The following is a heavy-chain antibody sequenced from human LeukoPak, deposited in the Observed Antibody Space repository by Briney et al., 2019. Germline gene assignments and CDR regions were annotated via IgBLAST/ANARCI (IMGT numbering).Heavy chain of an antibody. D-gene: IGHD3-22*01. V-gene: IGHV4-4*07. Sequence: SETLSLTCTVSGGSISSYYWSWIRQPAGKGLGWIGRIYTSGSTSYNPSLKSRVTMSVDTSKNQFSLKLSSVTAADTAVYYCARDYDSSGYYFSGADYWGQGTLVTVSS. CDR3: ARDYDSSGYYFSGADY. J-gene: IGHJ4*02. CDR2: IYTSGST. CDR1: GGSISSYY.